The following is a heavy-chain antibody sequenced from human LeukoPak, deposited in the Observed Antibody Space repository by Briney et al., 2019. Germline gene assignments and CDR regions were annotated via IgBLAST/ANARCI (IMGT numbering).Heavy chain of an antibody. Sequence: GGSLRLSCAASGFTFRSYAMSWVRQAPGEGLQWVSAISGSGGSTYYADSVKGRFTISRDNSKNTLYLQMNSLRAEDTAVYYCAKLEDPVMVRSVDYWGQGTPVTVSS. CDR1: GFTFRSYA. CDR3: AKLEDPVMVRSVDY. D-gene: IGHD5-18*01. J-gene: IGHJ4*02. CDR2: ISGSGGST. V-gene: IGHV3-23*01.